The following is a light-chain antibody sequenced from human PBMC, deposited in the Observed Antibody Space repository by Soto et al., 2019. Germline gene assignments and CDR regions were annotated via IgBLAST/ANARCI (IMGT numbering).Light chain of an antibody. Sequence: EITQTKGSLSQSAVERATIICRASQSISNWLAWYQQKPGTAPKVLIYHASNLQSGVPSRFSGSGSGTEFTLTIISLQPDDFATYSCQQYNSYSFGQGTKVDI. CDR2: HAS. J-gene: IGKJ1*01. CDR3: QQYNSYS. CDR1: QSISNW. V-gene: IGKV1-5*02.